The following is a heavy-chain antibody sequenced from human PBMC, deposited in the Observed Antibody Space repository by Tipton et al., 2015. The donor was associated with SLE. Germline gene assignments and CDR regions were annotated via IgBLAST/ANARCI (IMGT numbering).Heavy chain of an antibody. Sequence: TLSLTCTVSGGSISSHYWSWIRQPPGKGLEWIGYIYTSGSTNYNPSLKSRVTISVDTSKNQFSLKLSSVTAADTAVYYCARHLAVAGPIHWFDPWGQGTLVTVSS. CDR2: IYTSGST. CDR3: ARHLAVAGPIHWFDP. D-gene: IGHD6-19*01. J-gene: IGHJ5*02. V-gene: IGHV4-4*09. CDR1: GGSISSHY.